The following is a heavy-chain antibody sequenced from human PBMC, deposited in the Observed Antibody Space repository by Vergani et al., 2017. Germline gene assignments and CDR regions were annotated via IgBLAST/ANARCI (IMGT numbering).Heavy chain of an antibody. CDR3: AKEAPQYYYYYYMDV. CDR1: GFTFSSYG. J-gene: IGHJ6*03. Sequence: QVEVVECGGGVVQSGRYMRLFCAASGFTFSSYGMHWVRQAPGKGLEWVAVISYDGSNKYYADSVKGRFTISRDNSKNTLYLQMNSLRAEDTAVYYCAKEAPQYYYYYYMDVWGKGTTVTVSS. CDR2: ISYDGSNK. V-gene: IGHV3-30*18.